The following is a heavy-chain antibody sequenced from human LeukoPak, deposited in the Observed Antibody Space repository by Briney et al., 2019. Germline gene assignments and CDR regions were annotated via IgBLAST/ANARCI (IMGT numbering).Heavy chain of an antibody. Sequence: SETLSLTCTVSGGSISSYYWSWIRQPPGKGLEWIGYIYYSGSTNYNPSLKSRVTISVDTSKNQFSLKLSSVTAADTAVYYCARDRSTFWFGPWGQGTLVTVSS. CDR1: GGSISSYY. J-gene: IGHJ5*02. CDR2: IYYSGST. D-gene: IGHD3-16*01. CDR3: ARDRSTFWFGP. V-gene: IGHV4-59*01.